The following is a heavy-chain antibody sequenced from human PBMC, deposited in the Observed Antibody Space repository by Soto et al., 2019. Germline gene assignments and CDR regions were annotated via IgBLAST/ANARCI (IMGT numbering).Heavy chain of an antibody. CDR2: INHSGST. Sequence: KPSETLSLTCAVYGGSFSGYYWSWIRQPPGKGLEWIGEINHSGSTNYNPSLKSRVTISVDTSKNQFSLKLSSVTAADTAVYYCARVLLYNWNYGWFDPWGQGTLVTVSS. CDR1: GGSFSGYY. D-gene: IGHD1-7*01. J-gene: IGHJ5*02. V-gene: IGHV4-34*01. CDR3: ARVLLYNWNYGWFDP.